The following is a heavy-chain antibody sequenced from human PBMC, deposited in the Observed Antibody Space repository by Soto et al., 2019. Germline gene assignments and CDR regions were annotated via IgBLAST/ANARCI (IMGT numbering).Heavy chain of an antibody. CDR1: GDSVSSNTAS. Sequence: SQTLSLTCAISGDSVSSNTASWNWIRQSPSRGLEWLGRTYFRSKWYNDYAVSVTSRIIINPDTSNNQFSLQLNSVTPEDTAVYFCAKGDNLGRKTGYDFDPWGQG. CDR3: AKGDNLGRKTGYDFDP. J-gene: IGHJ5*02. CDR2: TYFRSKWYN. D-gene: IGHD5-12*01. V-gene: IGHV6-1*01.